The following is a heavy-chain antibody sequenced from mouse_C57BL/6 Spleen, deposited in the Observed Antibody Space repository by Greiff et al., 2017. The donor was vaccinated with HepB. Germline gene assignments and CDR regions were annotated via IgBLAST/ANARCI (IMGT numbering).Heavy chain of an antibody. CDR1: GYTFTSYW. V-gene: IGHV1-52*01. CDR3: ARLGYGSSYFDY. Sequence: QVQLQQSGAELVRPGSSVKLSCKASGYTFTSYWMHWVKQRPIQGLEWIGNIDPSDSETHYNQKFKDKATLTVDKSSSTAYMQLSSLTSEDSAVYCCARLGYGSSYFDYWGQGTTLTVSS. CDR2: IDPSDSET. J-gene: IGHJ2*01. D-gene: IGHD1-1*01.